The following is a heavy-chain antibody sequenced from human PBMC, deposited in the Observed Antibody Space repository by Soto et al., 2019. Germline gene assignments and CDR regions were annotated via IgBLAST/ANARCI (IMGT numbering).Heavy chain of an antibody. CDR2: IIPIFGTA. CDR3: ATSPEYSSPDGGYYYYYGMDV. J-gene: IGHJ6*02. CDR1: GGRLSIYV. Sequence: KVGCKACGGRLSIYVVSWVRKKPGQGLEWMGGIIPIFGTANYAQKFQGRVTITADESTSTAYMELSSPRSEDTAVYYCATSPEYSSPDGGYYYYYGMDVWGQGTTVTVSS. D-gene: IGHD6-6*01. V-gene: IGHV1-69*01.